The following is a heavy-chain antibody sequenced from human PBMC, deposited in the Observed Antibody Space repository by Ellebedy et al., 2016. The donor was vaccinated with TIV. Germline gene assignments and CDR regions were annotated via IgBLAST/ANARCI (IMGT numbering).Heavy chain of an antibody. CDR2: IGSATSVI. J-gene: IGHJ4*02. CDR3: ARGGGSGTYRSFDY. Sequence: PGGSLRLSCAASGFTFSSYSMNWVRQAPGKGLEWVSYIGSATSVIYYADSVKGRFTISRDNAKNSLYLQMNSLRAEDTAVYYCARGGGSGTYRSFDYWGQGTLVTVSS. V-gene: IGHV3-48*04. D-gene: IGHD3-10*01. CDR1: GFTFSSYS.